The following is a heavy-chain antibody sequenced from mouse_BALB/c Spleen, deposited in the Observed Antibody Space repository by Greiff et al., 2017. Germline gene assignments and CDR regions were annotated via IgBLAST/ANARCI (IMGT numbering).Heavy chain of an antibody. D-gene: IGHD2-2*01. V-gene: IGHV14-3*02. CDR2: IDPANGNT. J-gene: IGHJ2*01. Sequence: EVKLQESGAELVKPGASVKLSCTASGFNIKDTYMHWVKQRPEQGLEWIGRIDPANGNTKYDPKFQGKATITADTSSNTAYLQLSSLTSEDTAVYYGARESYGNDGGYFDYWGQGTTLTVSS. CDR1: GFNIKDTY. CDR3: ARESYGNDGGYFDY.